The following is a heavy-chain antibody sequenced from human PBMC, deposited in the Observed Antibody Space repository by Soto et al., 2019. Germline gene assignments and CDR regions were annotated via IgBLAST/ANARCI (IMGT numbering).Heavy chain of an antibody. Sequence: ASVKVSCKASGYTFTGYYMHWVRQAPGQGLEWMGWINPNSGGTNYAQKFQGWVTMTRDTSISTAYMELSRLRSDDTAVYYCARGYCSGGSCLNWFDPWGQGTLVTVSS. CDR1: GYTFTGYY. J-gene: IGHJ5*02. D-gene: IGHD2-15*01. CDR3: ARGYCSGGSCLNWFDP. V-gene: IGHV1-2*04. CDR2: INPNSGGT.